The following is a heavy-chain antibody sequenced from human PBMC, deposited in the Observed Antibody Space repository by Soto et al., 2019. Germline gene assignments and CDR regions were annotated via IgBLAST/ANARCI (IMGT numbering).Heavy chain of an antibody. CDR2: IYYSGST. CDR3: ANIVVVPAAMHYYYYMDV. D-gene: IGHD2-2*01. V-gene: IGHV4-59*08. Sequence: SETLSLTCTVSGGSISSYYWSWIRQPLGKGLEWIGYIYYSGSTNYNPSLKSRVTISVDTSKNQFSLKLSSVTAADTAVYYCANIVVVPAAMHYYYYMDVWGKGTTVTVSS. CDR1: GGSISSYY. J-gene: IGHJ6*03.